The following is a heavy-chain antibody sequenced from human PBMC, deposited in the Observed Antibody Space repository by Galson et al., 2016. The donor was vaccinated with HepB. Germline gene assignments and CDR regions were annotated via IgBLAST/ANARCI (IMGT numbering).Heavy chain of an antibody. CDR3: ARGDRHCSGDRCYPNWFDP. J-gene: IGHJ5*02. D-gene: IGHD2-15*01. CDR2: INPSGGIT. CDR1: GYTFTSYY. Sequence: SVKVSCKASGYTFTSYYMHWVRQAPGQGLEWMGIINPSGGITSYAQKFQGRVTMTRDTSTSTVYMELSSLRSDDTAVYYCARGDRHCSGDRCYPNWFDPWGQGTLVTVSS. V-gene: IGHV1-46*01.